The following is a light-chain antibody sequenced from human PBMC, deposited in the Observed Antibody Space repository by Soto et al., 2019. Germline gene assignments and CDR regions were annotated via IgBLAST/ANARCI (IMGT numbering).Light chain of an antibody. CDR2: GAS. CDR3: QQSGSPSWT. V-gene: IGKV3-20*01. J-gene: IGKJ1*01. CDR1: QSVSSSY. Sequence: EIVLTQSPGTLSLSPGERATLSCRASQSVSSSYLGWYQQKPGQAPRLLIYGASTRATGIPDRFSGSGSGTDFTLTINRLEPEDFAVYYCQQSGSPSWTFGQGTKVEIK.